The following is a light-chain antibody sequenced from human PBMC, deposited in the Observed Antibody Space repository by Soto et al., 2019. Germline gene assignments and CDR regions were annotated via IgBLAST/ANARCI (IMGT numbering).Light chain of an antibody. CDR1: QSLLHSNGYNY. J-gene: IGKJ1*01. CDR2: LGS. Sequence: DVVMTQSPLSLPVTPGEPASISCRSSQSLLHSNGYNYLDWYLQKPGQSPQLLIYLGSNRASGVPDRLSGGGTGIDFRLKTSGAGDEGVGGNLYMQKVKMWTV. CDR3: MQKVKMWT. V-gene: IGKV2-28*01.